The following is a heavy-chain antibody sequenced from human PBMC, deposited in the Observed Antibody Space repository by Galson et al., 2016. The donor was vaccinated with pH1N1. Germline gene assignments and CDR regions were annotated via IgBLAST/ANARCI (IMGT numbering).Heavy chain of an antibody. J-gene: IGHJ4*02. CDR2: ISYTGRA. CDR3: ARDNTAMVRGVGYLDI. V-gene: IGHV4-59*11. Sequence: ETLSLTCTVSGGSISSHYWSWIRQPPGKGLEWIGYISYTGRANYNSSLKSRVTMSVDTSKNQFSLGLSSVTAADTAVYYCARDNTAMVRGVGYLDIWGQGTLVTVSS. CDR1: GGSISSHY. D-gene: IGHD5-18*01.